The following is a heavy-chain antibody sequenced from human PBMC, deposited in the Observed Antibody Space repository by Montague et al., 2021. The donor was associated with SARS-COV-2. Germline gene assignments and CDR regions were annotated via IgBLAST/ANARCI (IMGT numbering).Heavy chain of an antibody. Sequence: SETLSLTCTVSAGSISTNSYYWAWIRQPPGKGLEWIGSISYSGSTYFNSSLESRLTIAVDTSKNHFSLKLSSVTAADTAVYYCARLWDFCGSGSYKNSWFDPWGQGTRVTVSS. CDR2: ISYSGST. CDR1: AGSISTNSYY. J-gene: IGHJ5*02. D-gene: IGHD3-10*01. V-gene: IGHV4-39*02. CDR3: ARLWDFCGSGSYKNSWFDP.